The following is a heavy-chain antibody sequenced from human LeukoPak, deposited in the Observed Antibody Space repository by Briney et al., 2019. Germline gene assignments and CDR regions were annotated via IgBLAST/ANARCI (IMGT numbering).Heavy chain of an antibody. CDR2: INAGNGNT. V-gene: IGHV1-3*01. CDR1: GYTFTSYA. Sequence: ASVKVPCKASGYTFTSYAMHWVRQAPGQRLEWMGWINAGNGNTKYSQKFQGRVTITRDTSASTAYMELSSLRSEDTAVYYCARTGGYYRVFDYWGQGTLVTVSS. CDR3: ARTGGYYRVFDY. J-gene: IGHJ4*02. D-gene: IGHD3-3*01.